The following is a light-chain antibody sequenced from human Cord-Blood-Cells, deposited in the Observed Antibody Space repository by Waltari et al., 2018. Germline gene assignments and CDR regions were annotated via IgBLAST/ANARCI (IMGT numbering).Light chain of an antibody. CDR1: RSDVGGYNY. J-gene: IGLJ2*01. CDR2: DVS. V-gene: IGLV2-14*01. Sequence: QSALTQPASVSGSPGQSIPISCTGTRSDVGGYNYVPWYQQPPGKAPKLMIYDVSKQPSGVSNRFSGSKSGNTASLTISGLQAEDEADYYCSSYTSSSTVVFGGGTKLTVL. CDR3: SSYTSSSTVV.